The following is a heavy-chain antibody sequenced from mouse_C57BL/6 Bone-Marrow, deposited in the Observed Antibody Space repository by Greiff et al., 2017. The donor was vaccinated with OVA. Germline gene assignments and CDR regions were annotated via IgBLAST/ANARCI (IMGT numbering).Heavy chain of an antibody. CDR2: INPGSGYT. Sequence: VQLQQSGAELVKPGASVKLSCKASGYTFTSYWMHWVKQRPGQGLEWIGDINPGSGYTKYNEKFKDKATLTADKSSTTAYMQLSSLTSEDSAVYYCASWRDRGRYVDFWGSGPAVTVSA. J-gene: IGHJ1*01. V-gene: IGHV1-7*01. CDR3: ASWRDRGRYVDF. CDR1: GYTFTSYW.